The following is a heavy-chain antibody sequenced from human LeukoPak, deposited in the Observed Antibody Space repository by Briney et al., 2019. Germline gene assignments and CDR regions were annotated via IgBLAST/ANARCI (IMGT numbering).Heavy chain of an antibody. J-gene: IGHJ5*02. Sequence: GGSLRLSCAASGFTFSSYSMNWVRQAPGKGLEWVSSISSSSSYIYYAESVKGRFTISRDNAKNSLYLPMTRLRAEDTAVYYCAREGKEGYCRSTSCYWFDPWGQGTLVTVSS. CDR1: GFTFSSYS. CDR3: AREGKEGYCRSTSCYWFDP. CDR2: ISSSSSYI. D-gene: IGHD2-2*01. V-gene: IGHV3-21*01.